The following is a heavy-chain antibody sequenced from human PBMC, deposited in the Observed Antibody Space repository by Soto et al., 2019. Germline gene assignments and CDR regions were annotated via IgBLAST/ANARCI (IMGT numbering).Heavy chain of an antibody. J-gene: IGHJ4*02. V-gene: IGHV3-23*01. CDR1: GFTFSSYA. CDR3: AKAGDIVVVVAATPVPAFDY. D-gene: IGHD2-15*01. CDR2: ISGSGGST. Sequence: EVQLLESGGGLVQPGGSLRLSCAASGFTFSSYAMSWVRQAPGKGLECVSAISGSGGSTYYADSVKGRFTISRDNSKNTLYLQMNSLRAEDTAVYYCAKAGDIVVVVAATPVPAFDYWGQGTLVTVSS.